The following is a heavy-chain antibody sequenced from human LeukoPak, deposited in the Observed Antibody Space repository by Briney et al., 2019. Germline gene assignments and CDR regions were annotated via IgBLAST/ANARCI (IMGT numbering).Heavy chain of an antibody. CDR2: INHSGST. J-gene: IGHJ4*02. CDR3: ARGKTGTIDFDY. CDR1: GGSFSGYY. D-gene: IGHD1-1*01. Sequence: KPSETLSLTCAVYGGSFSGYYWSWIRQPPGKGLEWIGEINHSGSTNYNPSLKSRVTISVDTSKNQFSLKLSSVTAADTAVYYCARGKTGTIDFDYWGQGTLVTVSS. V-gene: IGHV4-34*01.